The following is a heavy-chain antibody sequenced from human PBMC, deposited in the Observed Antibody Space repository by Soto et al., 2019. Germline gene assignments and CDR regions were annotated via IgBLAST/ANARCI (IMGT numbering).Heavy chain of an antibody. Sequence: QVQLVESGGGVVQPGRSLRLSCAASGFTFSSYGMHWVRQAPGKGLEWVAVIWYDGSNKYYADSVKGRFTISRDNSKNTLYLQMNSLRAEDTAVYYCASGNGYSMAHDYGGQGTLVTVSS. CDR1: GFTFSSYG. CDR3: ASGNGYSMAHDY. CDR2: IWYDGSNK. J-gene: IGHJ4*02. D-gene: IGHD6-13*01. V-gene: IGHV3-33*01.